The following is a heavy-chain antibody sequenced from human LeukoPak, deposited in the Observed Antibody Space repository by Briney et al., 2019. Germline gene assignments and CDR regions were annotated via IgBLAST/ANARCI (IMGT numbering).Heavy chain of an antibody. J-gene: IGHJ1*01. CDR3: VKGGLTLTTIYFHH. CDR2: ISSNGGGT. D-gene: IGHD1-1*01. V-gene: IGHV3-64D*09. Sequence: PGGSLRLSCSASGFTFSSYAIHWVRQAPGKGLEYVSGISSNGGGTYYADSVKGRFTISRDNSKNTVYLQMSSLRAEDTAVYYCVKGGLTLTTIYFHHWGQGTLVTVSS. CDR1: GFTFSSYA.